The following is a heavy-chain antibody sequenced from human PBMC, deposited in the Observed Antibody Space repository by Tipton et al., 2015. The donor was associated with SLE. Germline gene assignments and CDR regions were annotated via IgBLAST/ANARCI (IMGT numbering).Heavy chain of an antibody. CDR2: IKEDGSQI. CDR3: AKDMGWQWLGHWYFDL. V-gene: IGHV3-7*03. Sequence: SLRLSCAASGFITSGYWMSRVRQAPGKGLEWVANIKEDGSQILYVDSVKGRFTISRDNANNSLYLQMNSLRVEDTALYYCAKDMGWQWLGHWYFDLWGRGTLVTVSS. D-gene: IGHD6-19*01. CDR1: GFITSGYW. J-gene: IGHJ2*01.